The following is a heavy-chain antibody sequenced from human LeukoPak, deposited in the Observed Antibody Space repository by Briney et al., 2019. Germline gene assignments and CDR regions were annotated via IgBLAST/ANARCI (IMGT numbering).Heavy chain of an antibody. V-gene: IGHV3-23*01. D-gene: IGHD2-15*01. J-gene: IGHJ2*01. CDR3: ARDAAPGYFDL. CDR2: ISDTGAYT. Sequence: GGSLRLSCAASGFSFSSHAMTWVRQAPGKGLEWVSSISDTGAYTYYADSVKARFTISRDNSKNTLYLQMNSLRAEDTAVYYCARDAAPGYFDLWGRGTLVTVSS. CDR1: GFSFSSHA.